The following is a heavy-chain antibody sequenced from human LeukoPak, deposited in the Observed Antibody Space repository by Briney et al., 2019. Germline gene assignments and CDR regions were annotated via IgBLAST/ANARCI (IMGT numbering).Heavy chain of an antibody. Sequence: GGSLRLSCAASGFTFSSYWMSWVRQAPGKGLEWVANVNKDGSEKYYVGSVRGRFTISRDNAKNSLYLQMNSLRAEDTAVYYCARGLIVGVAEYFQHWGQGTLVTVSS. D-gene: IGHD1-26*01. CDR1: GFTFSSYW. CDR2: VNKDGSEK. V-gene: IGHV3-7*01. CDR3: ARGLIVGVAEYFQH. J-gene: IGHJ1*01.